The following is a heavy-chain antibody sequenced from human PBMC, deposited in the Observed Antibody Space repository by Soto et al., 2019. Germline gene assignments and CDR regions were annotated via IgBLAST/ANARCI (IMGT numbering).Heavy chain of an antibody. CDR3: ARFVAATGHDY. D-gene: IGHD6-13*01. CDR2: MNPNSGNT. CDR1: GYTFTSYD. V-gene: IGHV1-8*01. J-gene: IGHJ4*02. Sequence: ASVKVSCKASGYTFTSYDINWVRQATGQGFEWMGWMNPNSGNTGYAQKFQGRVTMTRDTSTSTVYMELSSLRSEDTAVYYCARFVAATGHDYRGQGTLVTVSS.